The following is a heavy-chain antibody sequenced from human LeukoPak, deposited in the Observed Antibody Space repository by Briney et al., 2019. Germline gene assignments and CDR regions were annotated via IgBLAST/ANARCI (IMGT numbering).Heavy chain of an antibody. Sequence: GASVKVSCKASGYTFTSYYMHWVRQAPGQGLEWMGIINPSGGSTSYAQKFQGRVTMTRDTSTSTVYMELSSLRSEDTAVYYCAREGCSSTSCYIFHGGDYFDYWGQGTLVTVSS. CDR2: INPSGGST. D-gene: IGHD2-2*02. CDR3: AREGCSSTSCYIFHGGDYFDY. V-gene: IGHV1-46*01. J-gene: IGHJ4*02. CDR1: GYTFTSYY.